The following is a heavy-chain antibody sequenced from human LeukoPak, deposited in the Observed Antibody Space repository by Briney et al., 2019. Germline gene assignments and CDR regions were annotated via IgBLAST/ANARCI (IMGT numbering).Heavy chain of an antibody. J-gene: IGHJ3*02. CDR2: IKKDGSDK. D-gene: IGHD6-19*01. Sequence: PGGSLRLSCAASGFTFSDYWMSWVRQAPGKGLEWVANIKKDGSDKNYVDSVKGRFTISRDNAKNSLYLQMNSLRAEDTAVYYRARGSSRGWGDAFDIWGQGTMVTVSS. CDR1: GFTFSDYW. CDR3: ARGSSRGWGDAFDI. V-gene: IGHV3-7*01.